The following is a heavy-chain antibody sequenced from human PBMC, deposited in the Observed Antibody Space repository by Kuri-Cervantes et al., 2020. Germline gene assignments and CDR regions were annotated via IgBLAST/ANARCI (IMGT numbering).Heavy chain of an antibody. D-gene: IGHD4-17*01. CDR2: IWYDGSNK. CDR3: AGDRGYGDPMDFDY. J-gene: IGHJ4*02. Sequence: GESLKISCAASGFTFSSYGMHWVRQAPGKGLEWVAVIWYDGSNKYYADSVKGRFTISRDNSKNTLYLQMNSLRAEDTAVYYCAGDRGYGDPMDFDYWGQGTLVTVSS. V-gene: IGHV3-33*01. CDR1: GFTFSSYG.